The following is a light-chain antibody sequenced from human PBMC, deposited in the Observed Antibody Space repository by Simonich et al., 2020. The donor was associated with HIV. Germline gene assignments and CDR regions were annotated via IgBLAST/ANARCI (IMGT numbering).Light chain of an antibody. CDR3: QQYYSTPPT. CDR2: WAS. CDR1: QSVLYSSNNKNY. V-gene: IGKV4-1*01. Sequence: DIVMTQSPDSLAVSLGERATINCKSSQSVLYSSNNKNYLAWYQQKPGQPPKLLIYWASTQESGVPDRFSSSGSGTDFTLTISSLQAEDVAVYYCQQYYSTPPTFGQGTKVEIK. J-gene: IGKJ1*01.